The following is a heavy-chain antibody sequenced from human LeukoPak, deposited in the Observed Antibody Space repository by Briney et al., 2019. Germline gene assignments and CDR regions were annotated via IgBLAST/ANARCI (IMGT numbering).Heavy chain of an antibody. CDR1: GFSFSRSW. Sequence: GGSLRLSCAASGFSFSRSWMSWVRQAPGKGLEWVANIRPDGSDKCYVDSVKGRFTISRDNAKNSLYLQMNSLRDEDTAVYYCARAPRRSLRFLEWLLSHDAFDIWGQGTMVTVSS. J-gene: IGHJ3*02. CDR3: ARAPRRSLRFLEWLLSHDAFDI. V-gene: IGHV3-7*01. D-gene: IGHD3-3*01. CDR2: IRPDGSDK.